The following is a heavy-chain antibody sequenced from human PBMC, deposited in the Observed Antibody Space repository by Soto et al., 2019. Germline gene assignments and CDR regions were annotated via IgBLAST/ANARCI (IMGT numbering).Heavy chain of an antibody. CDR3: ARALRYYYDSSGYYDDAFDI. CDR2: FIPIFGTA. V-gene: IGHV1-69*13. CDR1: GGTFSSYA. D-gene: IGHD3-22*01. J-gene: IGHJ3*02. Sequence: SVKVSCKASGGTFSSYAISWVRQAPGQGLEWMGWFIPIFGTANYAQKFQGRVTITADESTSTAYMELSGLRSEDTAVYYCARALRYYYDSSGYYDDAFDIWGQGTMVTVSS.